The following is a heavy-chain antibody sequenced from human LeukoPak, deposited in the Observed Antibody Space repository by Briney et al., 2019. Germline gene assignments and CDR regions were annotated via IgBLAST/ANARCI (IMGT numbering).Heavy chain of an antibody. CDR3: ARDEARYCSSTSCPTYAFDI. V-gene: IGHV1-69*05. D-gene: IGHD2-2*01. Sequence: ASVKVSCKASGGTFSSYAISWVRQAPGQGLEWMGGIIPIFCTANYAQKFQGRVTITTDESTSTAYMELSSLRSEDTAVYYCARDEARYCSSTSCPTYAFDIWGQGTMVTVSS. CDR1: GGTFSSYA. J-gene: IGHJ3*02. CDR2: IIPIFCTA.